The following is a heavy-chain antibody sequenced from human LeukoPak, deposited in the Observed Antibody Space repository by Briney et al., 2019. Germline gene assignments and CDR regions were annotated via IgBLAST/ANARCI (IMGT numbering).Heavy chain of an antibody. CDR1: GGTFSSYA. V-gene: IGHV1-69*01. Sequence: SVKVSCKASGGTFSSYAISWVRQAPGQGLKWMGGIIPIFGTANYAQKFQGRVTITADESTSTAYMELSSPRSEDTAVYYCARNLMVRGVIIIGAFDIWGQGTMVTVSS. CDR3: ARNLMVRGVIIIGAFDI. CDR2: IIPIFGTA. J-gene: IGHJ3*02. D-gene: IGHD3-10*01.